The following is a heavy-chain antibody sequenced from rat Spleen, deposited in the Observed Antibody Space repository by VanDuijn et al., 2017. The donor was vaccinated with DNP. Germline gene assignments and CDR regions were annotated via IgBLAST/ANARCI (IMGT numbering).Heavy chain of an antibody. V-gene: IGHV5-19*01. CDR1: RFTFSNYG. CDR2: ISPSGGST. CDR3: ATHDYASWG. Sequence: EVQLVESGGGLVQPGRSLKLSCSASRFTFSNYGMHWIRQAPTKGLEWVASISPSGGSTYYRDSVKGRFTISRDNAKSTLYLQMDSLRSEDTATYYCATHDYASWGWGQGVMVTVSS. D-gene: IGHD1-7*01. J-gene: IGHJ2*01.